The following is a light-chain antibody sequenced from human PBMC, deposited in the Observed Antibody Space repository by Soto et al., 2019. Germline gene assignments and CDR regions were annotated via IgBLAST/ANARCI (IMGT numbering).Light chain of an antibody. CDR1: QSVSDMY. V-gene: IGKV3-20*01. CDR2: AS. Sequence: EIVLTQSPGTLSLSPGERATLSCRARQSVSDMYLAWYQQKPGQAPRLLLYASNRATGIPDRFSGSGSGTDFTLTISRLEPDDFAVYYCQHYGTSALFGPGTKVEIK. J-gene: IGKJ3*01. CDR3: QHYGTSAL.